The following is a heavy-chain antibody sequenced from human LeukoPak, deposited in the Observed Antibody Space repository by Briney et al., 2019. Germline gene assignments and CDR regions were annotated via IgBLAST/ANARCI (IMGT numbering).Heavy chain of an antibody. J-gene: IGHJ4*02. CDR2: ISSTGSTI. Sequence: GGSLRLSCAASGFTFSDYYMSWIRQAPGKGLEWVSYISSTGSTIYYADYVKGRFTISRDNAKNSLYLHMNSLRAEDTAVYYCARGPFWSGYYDDWGQGTLVTVSS. CDR3: ARGPFWSGYYDD. D-gene: IGHD3-3*01. V-gene: IGHV3-11*01. CDR1: GFTFSDYY.